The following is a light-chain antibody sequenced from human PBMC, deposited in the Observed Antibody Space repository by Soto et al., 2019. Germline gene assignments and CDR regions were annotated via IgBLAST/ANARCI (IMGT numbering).Light chain of an antibody. CDR1: QGISSW. CDR3: QQYKIYST. J-gene: IGKJ1*01. Sequence: DIQMTQSPSALSASLGGRVTITCRASQGISSWLAWYQQKPGKAPKLLIYAASSLQSGVPSRFSGSGSGTEFTLTISSLQPDDFATYYCQQYKIYSTFGQGTKVDIK. CDR2: AAS. V-gene: IGKV1-5*01.